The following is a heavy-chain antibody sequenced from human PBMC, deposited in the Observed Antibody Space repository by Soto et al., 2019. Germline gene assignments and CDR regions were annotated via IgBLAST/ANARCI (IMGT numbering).Heavy chain of an antibody. D-gene: IGHD2-15*01. V-gene: IGHV4-31*03. CDR2: IYYSGST. CDR1: GGSISSGGYF. J-gene: IGHJ5*02. Sequence: QVQLQESGPGLVKPSQTLSLTCTVSGGSISSGGYFWSWIRQHPGKGLEWIGYIYYSGSTYYNPSLKSRVTISVDTSKNQFSLKLSSVTAADTAVYYCARVRYCSGGSCYPRFDPWGQGTLVTVSS. CDR3: ARVRYCSGGSCYPRFDP.